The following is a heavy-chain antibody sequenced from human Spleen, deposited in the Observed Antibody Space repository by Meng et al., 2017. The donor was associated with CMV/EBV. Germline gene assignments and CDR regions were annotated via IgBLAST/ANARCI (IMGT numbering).Heavy chain of an antibody. D-gene: IGHD3-22*01. J-gene: IGHJ3*02. V-gene: IGHV4-59*01. CDR2: VYYSGST. CDR3: VRDGDSPFSGYIGDDAFD. CDR1: GGSISGYY. Sequence: SETLSLTCTVSGGSISGYYWSWIRQSPGKGLEWIGYVYYSGSTNYNPSFKSRVTISVDTSGNQFSLKLSAVTAADTAVYYCVRDGDSPFSGYIGDDAFDIGAKGQRSPSPQ.